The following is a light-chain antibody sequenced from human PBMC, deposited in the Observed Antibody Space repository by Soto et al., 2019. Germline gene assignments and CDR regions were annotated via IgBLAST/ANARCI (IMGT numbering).Light chain of an antibody. J-gene: IGKJ1*01. Sequence: IVLPQSPGTLSLSPGDRATLSCRASQSVPSNYLAWYQQKPGQAPRLLIFGASTRAIGIPDRFRGSGSGTDFTLTISRLEPADFAVYYCQQYDNSRWTFGQGTKVDI. CDR2: GAS. CDR1: QSVPSNY. CDR3: QQYDNSRWT. V-gene: IGKV3-20*01.